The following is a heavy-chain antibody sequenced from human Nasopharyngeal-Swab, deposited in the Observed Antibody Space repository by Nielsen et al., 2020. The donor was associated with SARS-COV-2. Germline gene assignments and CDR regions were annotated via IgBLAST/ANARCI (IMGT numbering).Heavy chain of an antibody. CDR1: GFTFSSYD. CDR3: SRALAPYRGYDYDYYYGRDV. Sequence: GESLKISCAASGFTFSSYDMHWVRQATGKGLEWVSAIGTAGDTYYPGSVKGRFTISRENAKNYLYLQMNSLRAGDTAVYYCSRALAPYRGYDYDYYYGRDVWGQGTTVTVSS. CDR2: IGTAGDT. V-gene: IGHV3-13*04. D-gene: IGHD5-12*01. J-gene: IGHJ6*02.